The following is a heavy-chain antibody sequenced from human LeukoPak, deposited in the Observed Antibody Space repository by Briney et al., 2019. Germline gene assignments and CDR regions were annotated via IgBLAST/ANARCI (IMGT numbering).Heavy chain of an antibody. CDR2: IGTGGDT. CDR1: GFTFSSYD. J-gene: IGHJ4*02. CDR3: ARAWGKYSGYFDY. Sequence: GGSLRLSCAASGFTFSSYDMHWVRQATGKGLEWVSAIGTGGDTYYPGSVKGRFTISRENAKNSLYLQMSSLRAGDTAVYYCARAWGKYSGYFDYWGQGTLVTVSS. V-gene: IGHV3-13*01. D-gene: IGHD5-12*01.